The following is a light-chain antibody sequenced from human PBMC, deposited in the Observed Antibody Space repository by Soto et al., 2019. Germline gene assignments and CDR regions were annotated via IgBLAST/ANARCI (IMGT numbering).Light chain of an antibody. J-gene: IGLJ1*01. V-gene: IGLV1-44*01. CDR2: SNN. CDR3: AAWDGSLRGYV. Sequence: QSVLTQRPSTSGTPGQRVTISCSGGSSNIGSNTVNWYQHLPGTAPKLLIYSNNQRPSGVPDRFSGSKSGTSASLAVSGLQSEDEADYYCAAWDGSLRGYVFGTGTKVTV. CDR1: SSNIGSNT.